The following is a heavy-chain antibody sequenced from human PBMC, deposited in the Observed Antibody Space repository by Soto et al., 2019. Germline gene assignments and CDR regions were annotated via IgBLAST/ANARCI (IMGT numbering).Heavy chain of an antibody. Sequence: PATLSLTCTVSGGSISTYFWSWIRQPPGKGPEWLGYINYSGNTNYNPSLKNRATMSINTSKKEFSLKMRSVTAKDTAVYSCGRGGDGRAVPGRIHYFDHWGQGTLVSVX. CDR1: GGSISTYF. CDR3: GRGGDGRAVPGRIHYFDH. CDR2: INYSGNT. V-gene: IGHV4-59*01. D-gene: IGHD6-19*01. J-gene: IGHJ4*02.